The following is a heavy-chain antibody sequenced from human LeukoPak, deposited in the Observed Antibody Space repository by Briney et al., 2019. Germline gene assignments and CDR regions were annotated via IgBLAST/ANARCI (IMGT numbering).Heavy chain of an antibody. D-gene: IGHD3-10*01. CDR1: GVTFSSDA. V-gene: IGHV1-69*13. Sequence: SVKVSCKASGVTFSSDAISWVRQSPGHGLESMGGIIPIFGTANYAQKFQGRVTITADESTSTAYMELSSLRSEDTAVYYCALGDYYGTGSYYIPFYYYGMDVWGQGTTVTVSS. CDR3: ALGDYYGTGSYYIPFYYYGMDV. J-gene: IGHJ6*02. CDR2: IIPIFGTA.